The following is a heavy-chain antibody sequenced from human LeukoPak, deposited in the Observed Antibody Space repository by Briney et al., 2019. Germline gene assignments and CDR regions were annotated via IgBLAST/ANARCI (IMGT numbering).Heavy chain of an antibody. CDR1: GFTFSGYS. J-gene: IGHJ5*02. Sequence: GGSLRLSCAASGFTFSGYSMNWVRQAPGKGLEWVSYISSSSSTIYYADSVKGRFTISRDNAKNSLYLQMNSLRAEDTAVYYCARVSLEAARHVSNNWFDPWGQGTLVTVSS. CDR2: ISSSSSTI. CDR3: ARVSLEAARHVSNNWFDP. V-gene: IGHV3-48*01. D-gene: IGHD6-6*01.